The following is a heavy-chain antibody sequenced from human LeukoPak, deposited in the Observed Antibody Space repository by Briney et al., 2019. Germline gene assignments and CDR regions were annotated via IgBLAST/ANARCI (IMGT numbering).Heavy chain of an antibody. V-gene: IGHV3-53*01. D-gene: IGHD1-1*01. CDR3: ARAPRVERKYYYYYMDV. CDR1: GFTVSSNY. CDR2: IYSGSST. J-gene: IGHJ6*03. Sequence: GGSLRLSCAASGFTVSSNYMSWVRQAPGKGLEWVSVIYSGSSTYYADSVKGRFTISRDNSKNTLYLQMNSLRAEDTAVYYCARAPRVERKYYYYYMDVWGKGTTVTVSS.